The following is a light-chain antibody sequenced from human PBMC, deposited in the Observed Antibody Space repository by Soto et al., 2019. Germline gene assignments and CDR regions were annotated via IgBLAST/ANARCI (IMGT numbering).Light chain of an antibody. CDR1: QGISSY. J-gene: IGKJ4*01. CDR2: AAS. Sequence: IQMTQSPSSLSASTGDRATLTCRASQGISSYLAWYQQKPGKAPKLLIYAASTLQSGVPSRFSGSGSGTDFTLTINSLQSEDFAVYYCQPYNNWPLTFGGGTKVDIK. CDR3: QPYNNWPLT. V-gene: IGKV1-8*01.